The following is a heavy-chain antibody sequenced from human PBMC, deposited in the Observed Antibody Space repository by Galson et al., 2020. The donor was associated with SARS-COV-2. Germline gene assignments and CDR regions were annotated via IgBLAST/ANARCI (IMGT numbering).Heavy chain of an antibody. D-gene: IGHD5-18*01. V-gene: IGHV1-2*02. CDR2: INPNSGGT. CDR3: ARSWIQDWTPDFDY. J-gene: IGHJ4*02. Sequence: ASVKVSCRASGYIFTGHSMHWVRQAPGQGLEWMGWINPNSGGTNYAQKFKDRVTMTRDTSINTAYMELSRLRSDDSAGYFCARSWIQDWTPDFDYWGQGTLVTVSS. CDR1: GYIFTGHS.